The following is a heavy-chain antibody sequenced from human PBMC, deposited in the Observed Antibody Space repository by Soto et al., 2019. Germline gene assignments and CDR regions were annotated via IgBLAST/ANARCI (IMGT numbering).Heavy chain of an antibody. CDR3: ARVNWSLGYYGMDV. CDR2: TYYRSKWYN. CDR1: GDSVSGNSAA. V-gene: IGHV6-1*01. Sequence: SQTLSLTCTISGDSVSGNSAAWNWIRQSPSRGLEWLGRTYYRSKWYNDYAVSVKSRITINPDTSKNQFSLQLNSVTPEDTAVYYCARVNWSLGYYGMDVWGQGTTVTVSS. D-gene: IGHD1-1*01. J-gene: IGHJ6*02.